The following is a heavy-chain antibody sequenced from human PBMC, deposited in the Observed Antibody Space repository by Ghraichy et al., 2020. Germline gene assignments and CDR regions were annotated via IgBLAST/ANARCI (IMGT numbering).Heavy chain of an antibody. CDR2: MNPYSGNT. CDR3: ARARNKMFELDT. V-gene: IGHV1-8*03. Sequence: ASVKVSCKASGYNFINYDINWVRQATGQGLEWMGRMNPYSGNTAYAQRFQGRVTITRNTSISTAYMELSSLRSEDTAVYFCARARNKMFELDTWGQGTLVTVSS. J-gene: IGHJ5*02. CDR1: GYNFINYD. D-gene: IGHD3-10*02.